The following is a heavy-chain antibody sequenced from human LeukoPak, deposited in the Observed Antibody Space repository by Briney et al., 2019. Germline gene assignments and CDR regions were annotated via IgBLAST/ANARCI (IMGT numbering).Heavy chain of an antibody. CDR2: ISSSSSTI. D-gene: IGHD1-7*01. CDR3: ARVELVATDY. V-gene: IGHV3-48*01. J-gene: IGHJ4*02. Sequence: GGSLRLSCAASGFTFSSYSMSWVRQAPGKGLEWVSYISSSSSTIYYADSVKGRFTISRDNAKNSLYLQMNSLRAEDTAVYYCARVELVATDYWGQGTLVTVSS. CDR1: GFTFSSYS.